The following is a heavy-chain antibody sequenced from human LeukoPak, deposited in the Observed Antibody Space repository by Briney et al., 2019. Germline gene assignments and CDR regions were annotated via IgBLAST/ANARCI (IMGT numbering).Heavy chain of an antibody. V-gene: IGHV3-30*02. CDR2: IRFDGTDA. CDR3: AKTGFQFGTYYYYMDV. Sequence: PGGSLRLSCAASGFTFSDYGMHWVRRAPGKGLDWVAFIRFDGTDAYYADSVKGRFTIPRDNSKNTLYLQMNGLGGEDTGVYHCAKTGFQFGTYYYYMDVWGKGTTVTVSS. D-gene: IGHD1-1*01. CDR1: GFTFSDYG. J-gene: IGHJ6*03.